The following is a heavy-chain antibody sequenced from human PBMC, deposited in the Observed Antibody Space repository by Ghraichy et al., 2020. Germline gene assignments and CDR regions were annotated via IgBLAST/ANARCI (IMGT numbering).Heavy chain of an antibody. Sequence: GGSLRLSYAASGFTFSSYAMSWVRQAPGVGLVWVSALSGSGDTTHYADSVKGRFTISRDNSKNTVFLQMNSLRAEDTAVYYCAKEASHGAIPPRVHYWGQGTLVTVSS. V-gene: IGHV3-23*01. D-gene: IGHD1-26*01. CDR1: GFTFSSYA. CDR3: AKEASHGAIPPRVHY. J-gene: IGHJ4*02. CDR2: LSGSGDTT.